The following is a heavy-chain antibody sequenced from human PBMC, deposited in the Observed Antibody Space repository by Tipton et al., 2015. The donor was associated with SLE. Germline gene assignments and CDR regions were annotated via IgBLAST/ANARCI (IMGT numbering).Heavy chain of an antibody. CDR2: VNHSGST. Sequence: TLSLTCAVYGGSFGDYFWNWIRQPPGKGLEWIGEVNHSGSTNYSPSLRGRLTISMDTAKNHFALRLSSVTAADTAVYFCARGSSSGNTYYSYMDVWDKGTSVTVSS. V-gene: IGHV4-34*01. CDR3: ARGSSSGNTYYSYMDV. D-gene: IGHD3-22*01. J-gene: IGHJ6*03. CDR1: GGSFGDYF.